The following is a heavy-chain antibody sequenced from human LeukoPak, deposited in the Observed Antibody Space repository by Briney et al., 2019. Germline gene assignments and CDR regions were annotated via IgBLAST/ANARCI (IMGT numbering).Heavy chain of an antibody. CDR1: GFTFSSYW. V-gene: IGHV3-7*01. CDR2: IKQDGSEK. J-gene: IGHJ4*02. Sequence: GGSLRLSCAASGFTFSSYWMSWVRQAPGKGLEWVANIKQDGSEKYYVDSMKGRFTISRDNAKNSLYLQMNSLRAEDTAVYYCARVPYCTNGVCYTNPSDYWGQGTLVTVSS. D-gene: IGHD2-8*01. CDR3: ARVPYCTNGVCYTNPSDY.